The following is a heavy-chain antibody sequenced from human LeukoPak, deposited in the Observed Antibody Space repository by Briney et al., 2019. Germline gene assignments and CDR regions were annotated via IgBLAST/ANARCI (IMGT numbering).Heavy chain of an antibody. CDR1: GYTFTGYY. V-gene: IGHV1-2*02. D-gene: IGHD2-2*01. CDR2: INPNSGGT. CDR3: ARDQEGIVVVPAAMGY. J-gene: IGHJ4*02. Sequence: ASVNVSCKASGYTFTGYYMHWVRQAPGQGLEWMGWINPNSGGTNYAQKFQGRVTMTRDTSISTAYMELSRLRSDDTAVYYCARDQEGIVVVPAAMGYWGQGTLATVSS.